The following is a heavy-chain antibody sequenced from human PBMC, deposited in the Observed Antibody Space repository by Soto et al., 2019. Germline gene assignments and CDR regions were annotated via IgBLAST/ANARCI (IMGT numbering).Heavy chain of an antibody. D-gene: IGHD3-10*01. CDR2: INWNGDAT. CDR1: GFTFDDYA. CDR3: ANLPLYGSGFDC. J-gene: IGHJ4*02. Sequence: EGQLVESGGCLVQPGRSLRLSCAASGFTFDDYAIHWVRQAPGKGLEWVSGINWNGDATGYADSVKGRFTISRDNAKNSLYLQMNSLTTEDTAVYYCANLPLYGSGFDCWGQGTLVTVSS. V-gene: IGHV3-9*01.